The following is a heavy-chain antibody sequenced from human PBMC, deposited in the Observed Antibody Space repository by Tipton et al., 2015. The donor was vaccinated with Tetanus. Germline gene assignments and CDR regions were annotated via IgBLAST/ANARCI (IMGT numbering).Heavy chain of an antibody. CDR2: IWYDGSNK. Sequence: SLRLSCAASGFTFSSYGMHWVRQAPGKGLEWVAVIWYDGSNKYYADSVKGRFTISRDNSKNTLYLQMNSLRAEDTAVYYCARELPSPQLRLGELSFDAFDIWGQGTMVTVSS. J-gene: IGHJ3*02. V-gene: IGHV3-33*01. D-gene: IGHD3-16*02. CDR1: GFTFSSYG. CDR3: ARELPSPQLRLGELSFDAFDI.